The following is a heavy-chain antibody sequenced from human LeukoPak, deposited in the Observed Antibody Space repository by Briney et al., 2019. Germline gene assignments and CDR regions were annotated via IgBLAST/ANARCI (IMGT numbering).Heavy chain of an antibody. V-gene: IGHV3-7*01. D-gene: IGHD6-13*01. CDR2: IKYDGSEI. Sequence: GGSLRLSCAASGFTLCSYWMRWVRQAPGKGLVWVANIKYDGSEIDYVDSVKGRFTISRDNAKNSLYLQMNSLRAEDTAVYYCARDIAAPGLFFDYWGQGTLVTVSS. CDR1: GFTLCSYW. CDR3: ARDIAAPGLFFDY. J-gene: IGHJ4*02.